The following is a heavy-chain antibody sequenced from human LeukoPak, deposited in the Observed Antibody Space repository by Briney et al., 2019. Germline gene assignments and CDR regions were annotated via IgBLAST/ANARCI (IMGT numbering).Heavy chain of an antibody. CDR1: GFTFNTYW. CDR2: IKEDESAK. D-gene: IGHD1-26*01. J-gene: IGHJ4*02. V-gene: IGHV3-7*01. Sequence: PGGSLRLSCAASGFTFNTYWMAWVRQAPGKGLEWVANIKEDESAKHQADSVKDRFTISRDNAQNSVYLQMSSLKGEDTAVYYCARDVGGSLDYWGQGTLVTVSS. CDR3: ARDVGGSLDY.